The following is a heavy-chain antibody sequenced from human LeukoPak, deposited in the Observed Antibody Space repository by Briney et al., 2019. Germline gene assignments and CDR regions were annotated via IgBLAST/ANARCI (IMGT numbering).Heavy chain of an antibody. Sequence: SETLSLTCAVSGYSISSGYYWGWTRQPPGKGLEWIGSIYHSGSTYYNPSLKSRVTISVDTSKNQFSLKLSSVTAADTAVYYCATPPVTYVHWYDPWGQGTLVTVSS. CDR1: GYSISSGYY. CDR2: IYHSGST. V-gene: IGHV4-38-2*01. CDR3: ATPPVTYVHWYDP. J-gene: IGHJ5*02. D-gene: IGHD3-10*02.